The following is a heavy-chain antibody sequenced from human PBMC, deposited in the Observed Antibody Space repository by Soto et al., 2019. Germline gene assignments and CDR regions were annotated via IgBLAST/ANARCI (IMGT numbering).Heavy chain of an antibody. CDR1: GFSFSTYT. V-gene: IGHV3-30*09. J-gene: IGHJ4*02. CDR2: ISYDGSNK. CDR3: ARDKSPNRSSWYVFDY. D-gene: IGHD6-13*01. Sequence: QVQLVESGGGVVQPGRSQRLSCAASGFSFSTYTMHWVRQAPGKGLEWVAVISYDGSNKYYTDSVKGRFVISRDNSKNTLYLEMNSLRAEDTAVYYCARDKSPNRSSWYVFDYWGQGNLVTVSS.